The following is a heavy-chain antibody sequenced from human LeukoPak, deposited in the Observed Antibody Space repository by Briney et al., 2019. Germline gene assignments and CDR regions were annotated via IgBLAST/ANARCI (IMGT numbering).Heavy chain of an antibody. V-gene: IGHV3-30*04. CDR2: ISYDGSNK. CDR3: ARVGDTAMVGDYYYYMDV. CDR1: GFTFSSYA. J-gene: IGHJ6*03. Sequence: GGSLRLSCAASGFTFSSYAMHWVRQAPGKGLEWVAVISYDGSNKYYADSVKGRFTISRDNSKNTLYLQMNSLRAEDTAVYYSARVGDTAMVGDYYYYMDVWGKGTTVTVSS. D-gene: IGHD5-18*01.